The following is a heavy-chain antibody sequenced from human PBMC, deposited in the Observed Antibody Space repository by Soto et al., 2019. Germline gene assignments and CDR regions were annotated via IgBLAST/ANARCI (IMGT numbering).Heavy chain of an antibody. Sequence: QVQLQESGPGLVKPSETLSLTCTVSGGSISSYYWSWIRQPPGKGLEWIGYIYYSGSTNYNPSLKSRVTISVDTSKNQFSLKLSSVTAAYTAVYYCAIRYGYSFDYWGQGTLVTVSS. D-gene: IGHD1-1*01. CDR1: GGSISSYY. CDR3: AIRYGYSFDY. J-gene: IGHJ4*02. CDR2: IYYSGST. V-gene: IGHV4-59*08.